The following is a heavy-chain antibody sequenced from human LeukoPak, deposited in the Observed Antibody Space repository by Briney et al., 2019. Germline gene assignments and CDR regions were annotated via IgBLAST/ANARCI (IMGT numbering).Heavy chain of an antibody. Sequence: GGSLRLSCAASGFTFSSYWMSWVRQAPGKGREWVSYISSSGSIIYYADSVKGRFTISRDNAKNSLYLRMNSLRAEDTAVYYCARDGGYSFGSFDYWGQGTLVTVSS. D-gene: IGHD5-18*01. CDR1: GFTFSSYW. J-gene: IGHJ4*02. V-gene: IGHV3-48*04. CDR2: ISSSGSII. CDR3: ARDGGYSFGSFDY.